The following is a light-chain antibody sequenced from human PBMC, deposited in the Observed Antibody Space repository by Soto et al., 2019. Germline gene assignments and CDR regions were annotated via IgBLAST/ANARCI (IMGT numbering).Light chain of an antibody. CDR2: QTS. CDR1: QYINTR. Sequence: EIVLTQSPATLSSFPGDRVTLSCRASQYINTRLAWYQHRPGQAPRLLNLQTSIRAAGIPARFSASGSGTDFTLTISDVQPEDFAVYYCQQYGGSTRTFGQGTKVDIK. J-gene: IGKJ1*01. V-gene: IGKV3D-11*03. CDR3: QQYGGSTRT.